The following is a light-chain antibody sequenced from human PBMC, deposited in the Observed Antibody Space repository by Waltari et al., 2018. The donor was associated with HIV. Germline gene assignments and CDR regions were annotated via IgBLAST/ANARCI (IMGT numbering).Light chain of an antibody. J-gene: IGLJ3*02. Sequence: QSVLTQPPSASGTPGQTISISCPGSRPNVRSNNEHWYQHIPPTAPKLIIYNTDQRPSGVPARFSASKTGTSASLAISGLQPGDEGLYYCGTWDADLDGPVFGGGTKVTVL. CDR3: GTWDADLDGPV. V-gene: IGLV1-44*01. CDR2: NTD. CDR1: RPNVRSNN.